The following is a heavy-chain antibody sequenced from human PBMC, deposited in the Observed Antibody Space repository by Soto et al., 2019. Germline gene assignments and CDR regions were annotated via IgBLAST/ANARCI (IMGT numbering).Heavy chain of an antibody. Sequence: SLILSCTASGFTFGDYAMSWVRQAPGKGLEWVGFIRSKAYGGTTEYAASVKGRFTISRDDSKSIAYLQMNSLKTEDTAVYYCRGAESTDNEYLSLDWGQGTPVTVAA. V-gene: IGHV3-49*04. J-gene: IGHJ4*02. CDR1: GFTFGDYA. CDR3: RGAESTDNEYLSLD. CDR2: IRSKAYGGTT. D-gene: IGHD2-2*01.